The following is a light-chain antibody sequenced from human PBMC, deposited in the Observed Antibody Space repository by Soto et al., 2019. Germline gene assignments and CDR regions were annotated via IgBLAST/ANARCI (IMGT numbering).Light chain of an antibody. V-gene: IGKV1-39*01. CDR1: QSISTF. J-gene: IGKJ4*01. CDR3: QQCFSTPLLT. Sequence: DIQMTQSPSSLSASVGDRVTITCRASQSISTFLNWYQQKPGKAPKLLIYSASNLESGVPSTFSGSGSGTDFTLTISSLQPEDFATYYCQQCFSTPLLTFGGGTKVDIK. CDR2: SAS.